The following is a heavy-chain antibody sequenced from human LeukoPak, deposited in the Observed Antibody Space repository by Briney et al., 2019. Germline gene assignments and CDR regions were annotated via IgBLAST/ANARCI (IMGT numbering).Heavy chain of an antibody. CDR1: GYTFTGCY. CDR3: ARQNPYGSGIGAFDI. D-gene: IGHD3-10*01. V-gene: IGHV1-2*02. Sequence: ASVKVSCRASGYTFTGCYMHWVRQAPGQGLEWMGWINPNSGGTNYSQKFQGRVTMTRDTSISTAYMELSSLRSEDTAVYYCARQNPYGSGIGAFDIWGQGTMVAVSS. J-gene: IGHJ3*02. CDR2: INPNSGGT.